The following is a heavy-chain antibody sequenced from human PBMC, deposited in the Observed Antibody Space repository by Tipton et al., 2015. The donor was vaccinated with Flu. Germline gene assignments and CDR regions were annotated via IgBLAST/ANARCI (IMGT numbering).Heavy chain of an antibody. CDR2: ISYDGSNE. CDR3: AKDHSCTATSCPAKAFDP. CDR1: GFTFSSFA. J-gene: IGHJ5*02. V-gene: IGHV3-30*02. Sequence: SGFTFSSFAMHWVRQAPGKGLEWVAFISYDGSNERYADSVKGRFTISRDNSKNTLYLQMNSLRVEDTAVYFCAKDHSCTATSCPAKAFDPWGQGTLVTVSS. D-gene: IGHD2-2*01.